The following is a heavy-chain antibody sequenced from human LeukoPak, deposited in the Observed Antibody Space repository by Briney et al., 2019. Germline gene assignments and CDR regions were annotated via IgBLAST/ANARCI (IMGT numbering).Heavy chain of an antibody. V-gene: IGHV3-53*01. Sequence: WGSLRLSGTVSGFTVSSNSMSWVRQGPGKGLEWVSFIYSGGNTYYSDSVKGRFTISRDNSKNTLYLQMNSLRAEDTAVYYCARLPDSSGYRSSFFYYMDVWGKGTTVTISS. CDR1: GFTVSSNS. CDR3: ARLPDSSGYRSSFFYYMDV. J-gene: IGHJ6*03. D-gene: IGHD3-22*01. CDR2: IYSGGNT.